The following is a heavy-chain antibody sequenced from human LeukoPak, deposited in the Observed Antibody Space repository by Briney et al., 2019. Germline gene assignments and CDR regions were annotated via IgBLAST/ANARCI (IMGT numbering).Heavy chain of an antibody. CDR1: GFTFSDYY. CDR2: ISSSGSTI. D-gene: IGHD2-15*01. V-gene: IGHV3-11*01. CDR3: ARVGLVVAATHPFDY. Sequence: GGSLRLSCAASGFTFSDYYMSWIRQAPGKGLEWVSYISSSGSTIYYADSVKGRFTISRDNAKNSLYLQMNSLRAEDTAVYYCARVGLVVAATHPFDYWGQGTLVTVSS. J-gene: IGHJ4*02.